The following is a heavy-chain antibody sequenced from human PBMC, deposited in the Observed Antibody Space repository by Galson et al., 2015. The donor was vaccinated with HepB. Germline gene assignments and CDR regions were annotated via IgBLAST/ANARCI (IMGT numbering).Heavy chain of an antibody. CDR3: ARHPGCSSGWFEREDYYYSGMDV. J-gene: IGHJ6*02. V-gene: IGHV5-51*01. CDR1: GYSFTSYW. Sequence: QSGAEVKKPGESLKISCTGSGYSFTSYWIGWVRQMPGKGLEWRGILYPGDSDTRYSPSFQGQVTISADKSISTAYLQWNSLKASDTAMYYCARHPGCSSGWFEREDYYYSGMDVWGQGTTFTVSS. CDR2: LYPGDSDT. D-gene: IGHD6-19*01.